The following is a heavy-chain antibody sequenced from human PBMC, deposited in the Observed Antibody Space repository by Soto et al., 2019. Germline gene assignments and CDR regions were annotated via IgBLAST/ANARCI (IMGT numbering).Heavy chain of an antibody. V-gene: IGHV4-4*07. J-gene: IGHJ5*02. CDR2: FYTSGSA. Sequence: QVQLQESGPGLVKPSETLSLTCTVSGDSISNFYWSWIRQPAGKGLEWIGRFYTSGSAYYNPSLKSRAHMSGDTSRNHLSLKLTSVTAADTAVYYCARLRSNFFDPWGQGTLVTISS. CDR1: GDSISNFY. CDR3: ARLRSNFFDP.